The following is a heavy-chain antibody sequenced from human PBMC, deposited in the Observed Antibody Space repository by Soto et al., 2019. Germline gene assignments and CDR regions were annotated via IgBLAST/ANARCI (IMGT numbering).Heavy chain of an antibody. D-gene: IGHD2-2*01. CDR1: GFTFSSYS. CDR3: ARLFCSSTRCWFDYYYYMDV. J-gene: IGHJ6*03. V-gene: IGHV3-21*01. Sequence: EVQLVESGGGLVKPGGSLRLSCAASGFTFSSYSMNWVRQAPGKGLEWVSSISSSSSYIYYADSVKGRFTISRDNAKKLLYLQMNSLRAEDTAVYYCARLFCSSTRCWFDYYYYMDVWGKGTTVTVSS. CDR2: ISSSSSYI.